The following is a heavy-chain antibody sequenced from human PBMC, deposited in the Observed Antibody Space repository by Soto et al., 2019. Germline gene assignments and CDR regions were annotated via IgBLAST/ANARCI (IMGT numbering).Heavy chain of an antibody. D-gene: IGHD2-2*01. CDR1: GFTVSSNY. V-gene: IGHV3-66*01. Sequence: GGSLRLSCAASGFTVSSNYMSWVRQAPGKGLEWVSVIYSGGSTYYADSVKGRFTISRDNSKNTRYLQMNSLRAEDTAWYYLARGQCSSTSCYYYYYYYMDVWGKGTTVTVSS. J-gene: IGHJ6*03. CDR2: IYSGGST. CDR3: ARGQCSSTSCYYYYYYYMDV.